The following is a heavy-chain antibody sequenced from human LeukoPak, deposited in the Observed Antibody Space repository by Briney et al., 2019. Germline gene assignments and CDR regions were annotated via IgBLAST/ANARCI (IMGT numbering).Heavy chain of an antibody. V-gene: IGHV1-3*01. D-gene: IGHD6-19*01. Sequence: ASVKVSCKASGYTFTTYAMHWVRQAPGQRLEWMGWINAGNGNTKYSQKFQARVTITRDTSASTAYMELSSLRSEDTSVYYCATISRGIAVDHDAFDVWGQGTMVTVSS. J-gene: IGHJ3*01. CDR2: INAGNGNT. CDR3: ATISRGIAVDHDAFDV. CDR1: GYTFTTYA.